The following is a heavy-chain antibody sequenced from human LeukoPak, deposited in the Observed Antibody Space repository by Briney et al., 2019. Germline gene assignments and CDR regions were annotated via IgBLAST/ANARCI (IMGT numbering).Heavy chain of an antibody. V-gene: IGHV1-46*01. CDR2: INPSGGST. J-gene: IGHJ4*02. D-gene: IGHD6-13*01. CDR3: ARDGYSSSAASFDY. Sequence: ASVKVSCKASGGTFSSYAISWVRQAPGQGLEWMGIINPSGGSTSYAQKFQGRVTMTRDTSTSTVYMELSSLRSEDTAVYYCARDGYSSSAASFDYWGQGTLVTVSS. CDR1: GGTFSSYA.